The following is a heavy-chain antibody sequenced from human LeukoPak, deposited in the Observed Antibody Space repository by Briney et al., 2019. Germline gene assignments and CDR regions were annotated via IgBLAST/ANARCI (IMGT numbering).Heavy chain of an antibody. Sequence: PSETLSLTCSVSGGSISSSNYYWAWIRQPPGKGLEWIRTIYYSGSTYYNPSLKSRVTISVDTSKNQFSLKLSSVTAADTAVYYCARRDDCSSTSCYTFGWFDPWGQGTLVTVSS. D-gene: IGHD2-2*02. CDR1: GGSISSSNYY. CDR3: ARRDDCSSTSCYTFGWFDP. J-gene: IGHJ5*02. CDR2: IYYSGST. V-gene: IGHV4-39*01.